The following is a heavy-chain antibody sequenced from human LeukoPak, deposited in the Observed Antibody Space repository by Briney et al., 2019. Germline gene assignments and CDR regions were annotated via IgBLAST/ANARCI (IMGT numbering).Heavy chain of an antibody. CDR2: INAGNGNT. D-gene: IGHD2-2*02. Sequence: ASVKVSCKASGHTFTRYTMHWVRQAPGQRLEWMXWINAGNGNTEYSQKFQGRVTITRDTSASTAYMELSSLRSEDTAVYYCARSKGYQLLYDYWGQGTLVTVSS. CDR3: ARSKGYQLLYDY. V-gene: IGHV1-3*01. CDR1: GHTFTRYT. J-gene: IGHJ4*02.